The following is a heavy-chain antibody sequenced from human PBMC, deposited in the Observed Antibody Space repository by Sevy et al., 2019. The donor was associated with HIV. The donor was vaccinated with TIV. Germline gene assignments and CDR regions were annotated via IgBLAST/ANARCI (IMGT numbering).Heavy chain of an antibody. CDR2: IWYDGSNR. Sequence: GGSLRLSCAASGFPFSTYGMHWVRQAPGKGLEWVAVIWYDGSNRYYVHSVKGRFTISRDDSKNTVYLQMNSLRAEDTAVYYCARDDRLGESSFDYYYGMDVWGQGTTVTVSS. CDR1: GFPFSTYG. D-gene: IGHD3-16*02. J-gene: IGHJ6*02. CDR3: ARDDRLGESSFDYYYGMDV. V-gene: IGHV3-33*01.